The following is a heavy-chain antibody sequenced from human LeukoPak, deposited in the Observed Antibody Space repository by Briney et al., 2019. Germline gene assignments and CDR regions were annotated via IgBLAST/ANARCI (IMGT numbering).Heavy chain of an antibody. CDR1: GFTFSNYA. CDR3: ARRSGVAVAGAFDY. V-gene: IGHV3-23*01. Sequence: RGSLRLSCAASGFTFSNYAMRWVRQAPGKGLEWVSGISGSGDSTYYADSVKGRFTISRDNSKNTLYLQMNSLRAEDTAVYFCARRSGVAVAGAFDYWGQGTLVTVSS. D-gene: IGHD6-19*01. J-gene: IGHJ4*02. CDR2: ISGSGDST.